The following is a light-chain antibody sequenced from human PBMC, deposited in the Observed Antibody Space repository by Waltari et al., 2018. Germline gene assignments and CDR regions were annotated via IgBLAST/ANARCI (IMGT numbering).Light chain of an antibody. V-gene: IGKV1-17*03. CDR2: AAS. CDR1: QGISNN. CDR3: LQHNSYPLT. J-gene: IGKJ4*01. Sequence: DIQMTQSPSAMSASVGDRVIIPCRASQGISNNLAWFQQKPGKVPKRLLYAASTLQSGVPSRFSGSGSGTEFTLTISSLQPEDFATYYCLQHNSYPLTFGGGTKVEIK.